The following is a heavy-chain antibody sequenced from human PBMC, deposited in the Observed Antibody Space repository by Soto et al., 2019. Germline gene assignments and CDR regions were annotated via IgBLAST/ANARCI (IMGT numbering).Heavy chain of an antibody. J-gene: IGHJ4*02. Sequence: QLQLQESGSGLVKPSQTLSLTCAVSGGSISSGGYSWSWIRQPPGKGLEWIGYFYHSGSIFYNPSPTSRVTIAVHXSKNPSSLKMGSVTAADTAVYYCARGMTTVTPLDYWGQGTLVTVSS. D-gene: IGHD4-4*01. CDR3: ARGMTTVTPLDY. V-gene: IGHV4-30-2*01. CDR2: FYHSGSI. CDR1: GGSISSGGYS.